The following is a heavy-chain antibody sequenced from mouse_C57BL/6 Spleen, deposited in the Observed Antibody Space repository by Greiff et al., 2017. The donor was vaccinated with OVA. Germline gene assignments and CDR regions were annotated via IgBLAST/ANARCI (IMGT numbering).Heavy chain of an antibody. CDR2: INPNNGGT. D-gene: IGHD2-4*01. CDR1: GYTFTDYN. V-gene: IGHV1-18*01. J-gene: IGHJ1*03. CDR3: ARRSDYDDRWYVDV. Sequence: VQLQQSGPELVKPGASVKIPCKASGYTFTDYNMDWVKQSHGQSLEWIGDINPNNGGTIYNQKFKGKATLTVDKSSSTAYMALRSLTSKDTAVYYCARRSDYDDRWYVDVWGTEATVTVSS.